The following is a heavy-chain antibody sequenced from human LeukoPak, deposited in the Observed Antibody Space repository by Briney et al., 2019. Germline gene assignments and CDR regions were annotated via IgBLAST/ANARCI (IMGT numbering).Heavy chain of an antibody. CDR3: ARDLRRRVTAIGYGPREYYHYMDV. CDR2: IYPSGST. CDR1: GGSISSGSYY. Sequence: SQTLSLTCTVSGGSISSGSYYWSWIRQPAGRGLEWIGRIYPSGSTNYNLSLKSRVTISVDTSKNQFSLKLSSVTAADTAVYYCARDLRRRVTAIGYGPREYYHYMDVWGKGTTVTISS. V-gene: IGHV4-61*02. J-gene: IGHJ6*03. D-gene: IGHD2-21*02.